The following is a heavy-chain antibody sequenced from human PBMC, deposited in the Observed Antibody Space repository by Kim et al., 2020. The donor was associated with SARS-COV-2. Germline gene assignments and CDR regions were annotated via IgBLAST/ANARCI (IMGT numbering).Heavy chain of an antibody. Sequence: ASVKVSCKASGYTFTSYGISWVRQAPGQGLEWMGWISAYNGNTNYAQKLQGRVTMTTDTSTSTAYMELRSLRSDDTAVYYCARDLSLVPAAIRHYYGMDVWGQGTTVTVSS. CDR3: ARDLSLVPAAIRHYYGMDV. D-gene: IGHD2-2*02. V-gene: IGHV1-18*04. J-gene: IGHJ6*02. CDR1: GYTFTSYG. CDR2: ISAYNGNT.